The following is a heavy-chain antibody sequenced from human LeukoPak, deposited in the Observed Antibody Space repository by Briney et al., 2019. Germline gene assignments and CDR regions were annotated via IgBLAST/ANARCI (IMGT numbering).Heavy chain of an antibody. Sequence: EASVKVSCKASGYTFTSYGISWVRQAPGQGLEWMGWISAYNGNTNYAQKLQGRVTMTTDTSTSTAYMELRSLRSDDTAVYYCARDRALAAAGYNWFDPWGQGTLVTVSS. D-gene: IGHD6-13*01. CDR3: ARDRALAAAGYNWFDP. V-gene: IGHV1-18*01. CDR2: ISAYNGNT. CDR1: GYTFTSYG. J-gene: IGHJ5*02.